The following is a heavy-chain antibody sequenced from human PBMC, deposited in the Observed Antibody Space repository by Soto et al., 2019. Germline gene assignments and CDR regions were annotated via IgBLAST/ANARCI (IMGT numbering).Heavy chain of an antibody. D-gene: IGHD3-10*01. CDR1: GGTFSSYA. V-gene: IGHV1-69*13. CDR2: IIPIFGTA. CDR3: ARDLRRYYGSGSEPPHYYYGMDV. Sequence: SVKVSCKASGGTFSSYAISWVRQAPGQGLEWMGGIIPIFGTANYAQKLQGRVTITADESTSTAYMELSSLRSEDTAVYYCARDLRRYYGSGSEPPHYYYGMDVWGQGTTVTVSS. J-gene: IGHJ6*02.